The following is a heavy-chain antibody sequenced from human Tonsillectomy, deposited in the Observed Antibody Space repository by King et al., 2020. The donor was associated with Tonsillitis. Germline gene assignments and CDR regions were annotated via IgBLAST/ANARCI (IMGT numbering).Heavy chain of an antibody. Sequence: DVQLVESGAEVKKPGESLKISCKGSGYSFTSYWIGWVRQMPGKGLELMGIIYPGDSVTRYSPSFQGQVTISAHKSISTAYLQWSSLKASDTAMYYLARSCSGGSCYTTLDYWGQGTLVTVSS. CDR3: ARSCSGGSCYTTLDY. V-gene: IGHV5-51*01. J-gene: IGHJ4*02. CDR1: GYSFTSYW. CDR2: IYPGDSVT. D-gene: IGHD2-15*01.